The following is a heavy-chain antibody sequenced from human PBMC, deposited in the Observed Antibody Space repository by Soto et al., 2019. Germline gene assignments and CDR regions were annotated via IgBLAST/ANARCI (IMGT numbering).Heavy chain of an antibody. CDR2: IKSKVDGETT. CDR3: AADVPSQGRGEFDY. J-gene: IGHJ4*02. Sequence: EVQLVESGGGLVKSGGSLRVSCAASGFTFSSAWMTWVRQAPGKGLEWVGRIKSKVDGETTDYAAPVKGRLTISRDDSESRLYLQMKSLKSEDTAVYYCAADVPSQGRGEFDYWGQGILVTVSS. CDR1: GFTFSSAW. V-gene: IGHV3-15*07.